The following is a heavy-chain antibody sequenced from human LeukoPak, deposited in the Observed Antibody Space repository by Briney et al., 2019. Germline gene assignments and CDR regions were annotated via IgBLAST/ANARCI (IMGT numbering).Heavy chain of an antibody. CDR3: ARDPNLAARPYWYFDL. Sequence: GGSLRLSCAASGFTFSSYWMTRVRQAPGKGLEWVANIKQDGSEKYYVDSVKGRFTISRDNAKSSLYLQMNSLRAEDTAVYYCARDPNLAARPYWYFDLWGRGTLVTVSS. J-gene: IGHJ2*01. V-gene: IGHV3-7*01. CDR2: IKQDGSEK. D-gene: IGHD6-6*01. CDR1: GFTFSSYW.